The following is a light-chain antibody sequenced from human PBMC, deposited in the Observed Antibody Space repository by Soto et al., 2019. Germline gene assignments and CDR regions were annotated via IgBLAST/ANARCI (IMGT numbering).Light chain of an antibody. CDR3: AAWDDSLSGNYV. CDR1: SSNIGSNY. Sequence: QSVLTQPPSASGTPGQRVTISCSGSSSNIGSNYVYWYQQLPGTAPKLLIYRNNQRPSGVPDRFSGSKSGTSASLAISGLRSEDEADYYWAAWDDSLSGNYVFGTGTKLTVL. V-gene: IGLV1-47*01. CDR2: RNN. J-gene: IGLJ1*01.